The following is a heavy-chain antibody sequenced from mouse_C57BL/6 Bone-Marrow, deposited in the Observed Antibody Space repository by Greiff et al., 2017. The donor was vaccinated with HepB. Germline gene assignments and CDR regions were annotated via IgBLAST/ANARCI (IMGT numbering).Heavy chain of an antibody. CDR1: GYTFTSYW. CDR3: AKTNWEGYAMDD. Sequence: QVQLKESGAELAKPGASVKLSCKASGYTFTSYWMHWVKQRPGQGLEWIGYINPSSGYTKYNQKFKDKATLTADKSSSTAYMQLSSLTYEDSAVYYCAKTNWEGYAMDDWGQGTAVTGSS. J-gene: IGHJ4*01. V-gene: IGHV1-7*01. D-gene: IGHD4-1*02. CDR2: INPSSGYT.